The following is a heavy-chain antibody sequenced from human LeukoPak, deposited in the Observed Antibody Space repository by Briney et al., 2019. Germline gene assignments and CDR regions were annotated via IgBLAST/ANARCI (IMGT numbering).Heavy chain of an antibody. Sequence: WIRQPPGKGLEWVGRIKSKTDGGTTDYAAPVKGRFTISRDDSKNTLYLQMNSLKTEDTAVYYCTTWGYYDSSGYYYWGQGTLVTVSS. CDR2: IKSKTDGGTT. CDR3: TTWGYYDSSGYYY. D-gene: IGHD3-22*01. V-gene: IGHV3-15*01. J-gene: IGHJ4*02.